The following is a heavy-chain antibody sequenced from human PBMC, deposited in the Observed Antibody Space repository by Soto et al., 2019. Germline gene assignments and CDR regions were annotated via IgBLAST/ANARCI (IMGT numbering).Heavy chain of an antibody. Sequence: QVQLVQSGAEVKKPGSSVKVSCKASGGTFSSYAISWVRQAPGQGLEWMGGIIPIFGTANYAQKFQGRVTIAAVESTSTAYMELRSLRSEDTAVYSCASGEGYCSSTSCNTNDYYYGMDFWGQGNTVTVAS. CDR1: GGTFSSYA. J-gene: IGHJ6*02. CDR3: ASGEGYCSSTSCNTNDYYYGMDF. D-gene: IGHD2-2*01. CDR2: IIPIFGTA. V-gene: IGHV1-69*01.